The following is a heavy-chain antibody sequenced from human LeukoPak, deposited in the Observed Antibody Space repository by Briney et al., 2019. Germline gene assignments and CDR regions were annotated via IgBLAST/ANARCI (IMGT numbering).Heavy chain of an antibody. D-gene: IGHD1-14*01. CDR1: GDSISSSSYY. CDR2: IYYNGNT. Sequence: KASETLSLTCTVSGDSISSSSYYWAWIRQPPGKRLEWIGSIYYNGNTYYNPSLKSRVTISVDTSKNQFSLKLSSVTAADTAVYYCARGTGIYWGQGTLVTVSS. CDR3: ARGTGIY. V-gene: IGHV4-39*07. J-gene: IGHJ4*02.